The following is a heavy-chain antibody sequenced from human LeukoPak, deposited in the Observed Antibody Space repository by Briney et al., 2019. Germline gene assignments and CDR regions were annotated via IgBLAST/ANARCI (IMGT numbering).Heavy chain of an antibody. J-gene: IGHJ4*02. CDR1: GFTFSGYA. CDR2: ISYDGSNK. Sequence: GGSLRLSCAASGFTFSGYAMHWVRQAPGKGLEWVAVISYDGSNKYYADSVKGRFTISRDNSKNTLYLQMNSLRAEDTAVYYCARGRYSGSYVDYWGQGTMVTVSS. CDR3: ARGRYSGSYVDY. V-gene: IGHV3-30-3*01. D-gene: IGHD1-26*01.